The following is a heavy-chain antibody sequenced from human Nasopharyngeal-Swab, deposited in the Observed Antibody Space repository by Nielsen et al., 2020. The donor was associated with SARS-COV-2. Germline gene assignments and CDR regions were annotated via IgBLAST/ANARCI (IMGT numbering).Heavy chain of an antibody. CDR2: ITWNSGV. CDR1: GFTYDDYA. J-gene: IGHJ4*02. Sequence: GGSLRLSCVAPGFTYDDYAMHWVRQAPGKGLEWVSGITWNSGVAYTDSVKGRFTISRDNARNSLYLQMNSLRTEDTAFYYCTKGRADYSNPSFDNWGQGTLVTVSS. V-gene: IGHV3-9*01. CDR3: TKGRADYSNPSFDN. D-gene: IGHD4-11*01.